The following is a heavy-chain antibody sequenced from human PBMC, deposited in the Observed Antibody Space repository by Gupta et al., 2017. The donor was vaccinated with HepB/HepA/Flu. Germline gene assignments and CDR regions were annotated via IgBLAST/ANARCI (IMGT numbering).Heavy chain of an antibody. V-gene: IGHV4-31*03. CDR3: ARDRPHYYDSSGYYFYGAFDI. CDR2: IYYSGST. Sequence: QVQLQESGPGLVKPSQTLSLTCTVSGGSISSGGYYWSWIRQHPGKGLEWIGYIYYSGSTYYNPSLKSRVTISVDTSKNQFSLKLSSVTAADTAVYYCARDRPHYYDSSGYYFYGAFDIWGQGTMVTVSS. D-gene: IGHD3-22*01. CDR1: GGSISSGGYY. J-gene: IGHJ3*02.